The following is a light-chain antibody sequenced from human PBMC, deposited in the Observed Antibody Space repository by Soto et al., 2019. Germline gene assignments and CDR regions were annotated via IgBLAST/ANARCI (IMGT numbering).Light chain of an antibody. Sequence: ESVLAQSPATLSLSPGERATLSCRATQSLDSSLAWFQQKPGQPPRLLIYDVSYRASGIPARFSGSGSGTDFTLTISSLAPEDFAVYYCPQRINWSWTFGQGTKVEIK. J-gene: IGKJ1*01. CDR3: PQRINWSWT. V-gene: IGKV3-11*01. CDR1: QSLDSS. CDR2: DVS.